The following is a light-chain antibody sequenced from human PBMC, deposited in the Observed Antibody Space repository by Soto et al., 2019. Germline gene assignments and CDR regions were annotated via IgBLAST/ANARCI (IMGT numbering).Light chain of an antibody. CDR1: SSDVGGYNY. V-gene: IGLV2-8*01. J-gene: IGLJ2*01. Sequence: QSALTQPPSASGSPGQSVTISCTGTSSDVGGYNYVSWYQQHPGKAPKLMIYEVSKRPSGVPDRFSGSKSGNTASLTISGLQAEDEADYYCSSYTGSNINTVVFGGGTKLTVL. CDR3: SSYTGSNINTVV. CDR2: EVS.